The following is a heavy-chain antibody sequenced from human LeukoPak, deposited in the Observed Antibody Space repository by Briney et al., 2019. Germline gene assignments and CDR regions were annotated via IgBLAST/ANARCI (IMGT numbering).Heavy chain of an antibody. CDR2: VYYSGST. D-gene: IGHD3-22*01. CDR3: ARQTYYYDSSGYYRYYFDY. J-gene: IGHJ4*02. CDR1: GGSISSYY. Sequence: SETLSLTCTVSGGSISSYYWSWIRQPPGKGLEWIGYVYYSGSTYYNPSLKSRVTISVDTSKNKFSLKLSSVTAADTAVYYCARQTYYYDSSGYYRYYFDYWGQGTLDTVSS. V-gene: IGHV4-59*01.